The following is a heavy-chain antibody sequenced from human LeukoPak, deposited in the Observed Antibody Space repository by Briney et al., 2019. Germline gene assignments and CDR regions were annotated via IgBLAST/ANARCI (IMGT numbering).Heavy chain of an antibody. CDR1: GFSLSGYY. CDR3: TRARREQGYVYGADLFCY. CDR2: TKPKDGGT. D-gene: IGHD5-18*01. J-gene: IGHJ4*02. Sequence: ASVTVSFKASGFSLSGYYIHWVRQAPGQGLEWMGWTKPKDGGTNYADNFEGRVTLTRGTSTNTAFMELTKLRSDDTAVYYCTRARREQGYVYGADLFCYWGQGTLVIVS. V-gene: IGHV1-2*02.